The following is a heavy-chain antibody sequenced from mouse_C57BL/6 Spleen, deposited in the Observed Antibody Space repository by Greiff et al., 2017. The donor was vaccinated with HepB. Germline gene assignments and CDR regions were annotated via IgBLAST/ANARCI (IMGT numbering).Heavy chain of an antibody. CDR1: GYTFTSYW. V-gene: IGHV1-72*01. J-gene: IGHJ3*01. CDR2: IDPNSGGT. CDR3: ARFYDYGRAWFAY. D-gene: IGHD2-4*01. Sequence: QVQLQQPGAELVKPGASVKLSCKASGYTFTSYWMHWVKQRPGRGLEWIGRIDPNSGGTKYNEKVKRKATLTVDKPASTAYMQLSSLTSEDSAVSYCARFYDYGRAWFAYWGQGTLVTVSA.